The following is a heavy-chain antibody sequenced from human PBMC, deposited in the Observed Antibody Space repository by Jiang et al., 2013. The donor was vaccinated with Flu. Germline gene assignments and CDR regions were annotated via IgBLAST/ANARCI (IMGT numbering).Heavy chain of an antibody. Sequence: GSGLVKPSETLSLTCTVSGGSISSSSYYWGWIRQPPGKGLEWIGSIYYSGSTYYNPSLKSRVTISVDTSKNQFSLKLSSVTAADTAVYYCARGPPPFFGVVTFFDYWGQGTLVTVSS. V-gene: IGHV4-39*01. CDR2: IYYSGST. CDR3: ARGPPPFFGVVTFFDY. CDR1: GGSISSSSYY. J-gene: IGHJ4*02. D-gene: IGHD3-3*01.